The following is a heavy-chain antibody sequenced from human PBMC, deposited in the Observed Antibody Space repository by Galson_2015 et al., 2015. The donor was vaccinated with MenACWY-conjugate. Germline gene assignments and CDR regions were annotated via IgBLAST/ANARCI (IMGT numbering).Heavy chain of an antibody. J-gene: IGHJ5*02. Sequence: KGLEWIGSIYYSGRTYYNPSLKSRVTISVDTSKNQSSLKLSSVTAADTAVYYCARVGPDYDFWSGYRLYNWFDPWGQGTLVTVSS. D-gene: IGHD3-3*01. CDR2: IYYSGRT. CDR3: ARVGPDYDFWSGYRLYNWFDP. V-gene: IGHV4-39*07.